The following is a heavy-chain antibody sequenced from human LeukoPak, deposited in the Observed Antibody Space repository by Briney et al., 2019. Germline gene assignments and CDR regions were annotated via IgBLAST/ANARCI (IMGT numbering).Heavy chain of an antibody. D-gene: IGHD3-10*02. CDR2: AGWAGGTT. J-gene: IGHJ4*02. Sequence: GGSLRLSCATSGFNFDRYTIHWVRQAPGKGLEWISLAGWAGGTTFYSDSVRGRFTISRDSGRKSVYLQMNSLTTDDTAFYFCAKELDTMFFDYWGQGALVTVSS. CDR3: AKELDTMFFDY. CDR1: GFNFDRYT. V-gene: IGHV3-43*01.